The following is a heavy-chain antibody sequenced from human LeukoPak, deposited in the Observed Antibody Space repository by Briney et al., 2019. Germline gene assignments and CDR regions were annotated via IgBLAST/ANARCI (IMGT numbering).Heavy chain of an antibody. Sequence: GGSLRLSCAASEFSVGSNYMTWVRQAPGKGLEWVSLIYSGGSTYYADSVKGRFTISRDNSKNTLYLQMNSLRAEDTADYYCARAVGYSGYSDYWGQGTLVTVSS. V-gene: IGHV3-66*01. D-gene: IGHD5-12*01. J-gene: IGHJ4*02. CDR3: ARAVGYSGYSDY. CDR1: EFSVGSNY. CDR2: IYSGGST.